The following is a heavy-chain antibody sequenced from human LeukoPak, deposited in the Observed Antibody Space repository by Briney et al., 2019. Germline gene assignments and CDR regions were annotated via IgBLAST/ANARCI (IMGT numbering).Heavy chain of an antibody. V-gene: IGHV3-23*01. CDR2: ISGSGGST. CDR1: GGSMSSSSYY. CDR3: AKSMTYSGGYDHWFDP. J-gene: IGHJ5*02. D-gene: IGHD1-26*01. Sequence: ETLSLTCTVSGGSMSSSSYYWGWVRQAPGKGLEWFSAISGSGGSTYYADSVKGRFTISRDHSKNTLYLQMNSLRAEDTAVYYCAKSMTYSGGYDHWFDPCGQGTLVTASS.